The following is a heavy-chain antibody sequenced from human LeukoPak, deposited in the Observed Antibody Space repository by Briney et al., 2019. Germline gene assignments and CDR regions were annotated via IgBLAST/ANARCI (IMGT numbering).Heavy chain of an antibody. CDR2: IYPSGST. J-gene: IGHJ5*02. CDR3: ARDYDILTGYPTTVAFDP. V-gene: IGHV4-61*02. D-gene: IGHD3-9*01. Sequence: SQTLSLTCTVSGGSISSGSYYWSWIPQPAGKGLEWIGRIYPSGSTNYNPSLKSRVTISVDTSKNLFSLRLSSLTAADTAVYYCARDYDILTGYPTTVAFDPWGQGTQVTVSS. CDR1: GGSISSGSYY.